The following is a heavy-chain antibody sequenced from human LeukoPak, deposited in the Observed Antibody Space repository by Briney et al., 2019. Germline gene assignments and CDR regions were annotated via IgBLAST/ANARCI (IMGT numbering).Heavy chain of an antibody. CDR1: GFTFSSYA. Sequence: GGSLRLSCAASGFTFSSYAMSWVRQAPGKGLEWVSAISGSGGSTYYADSVKGRFTISRVNSKNTLYLQMNSLRAEDTAVYYCAKVEQQLVMEYYFDYWGQGTLVTVSS. V-gene: IGHV3-23*01. CDR2: ISGSGGST. D-gene: IGHD6-13*01. J-gene: IGHJ4*02. CDR3: AKVEQQLVMEYYFDY.